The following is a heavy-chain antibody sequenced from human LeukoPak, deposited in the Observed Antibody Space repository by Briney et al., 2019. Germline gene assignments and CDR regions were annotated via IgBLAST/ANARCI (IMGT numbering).Heavy chain of an antibody. CDR3: ARGSRYNYSMDV. J-gene: IGHJ6*02. V-gene: IGHV4-30-4*01. CDR1: GGSISSGDYY. Sequence: SETLSLTCTVSGGSISSGDYYWSWIRQPPGKGLEWIGYIYYSGSTYYNPSLKSRVTISVDTSKNQFSLKLSSVTAADTAVYYCARGSRYNYSMDVWGQGTTVTVSS. CDR2: IYYSGST.